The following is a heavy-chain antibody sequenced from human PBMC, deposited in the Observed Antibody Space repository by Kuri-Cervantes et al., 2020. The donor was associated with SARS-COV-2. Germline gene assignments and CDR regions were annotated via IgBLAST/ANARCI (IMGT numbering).Heavy chain of an antibody. CDR2: IYYSGST. CDR3: ARDFLGRGEDAFDI. J-gene: IGHJ3*02. V-gene: IGHV4-61*01. D-gene: IGHD2/OR15-2a*01. CDR1: GGSVSSGSYY. Sequence: SETLSLTCTVSGGSVSSGSYYWSWIRQPPGKGLEWIGYIYYSGSTNYNPSLKSRVTISVDTSKNQFSLKLSSVTAADTAVYYCARDFLGRGEDAFDIWGQGTRVT.